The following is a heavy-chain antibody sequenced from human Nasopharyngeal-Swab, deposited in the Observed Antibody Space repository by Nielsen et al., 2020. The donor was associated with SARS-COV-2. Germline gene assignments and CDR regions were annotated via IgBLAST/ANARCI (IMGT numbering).Heavy chain of an antibody. CDR1: GFTFSSYA. V-gene: IGHV3-23*01. Sequence: GESLKISCAASGFTFSSYAMSWVRQAPGKGLEWASAISGSGGSTYYADSVKGRFTISRDNSKNTLYLQMNSLRAEDTAVYYCAKLAYILTGYPDYWGQGTLVTVSS. D-gene: IGHD3-9*01. CDR3: AKLAYILTGYPDY. CDR2: ISGSGGST. J-gene: IGHJ4*02.